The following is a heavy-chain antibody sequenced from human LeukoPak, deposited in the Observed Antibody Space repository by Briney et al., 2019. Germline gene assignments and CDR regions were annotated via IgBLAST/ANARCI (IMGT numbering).Heavy chain of an antibody. V-gene: IGHV1-18*01. CDR2: ISAYNGNT. Sequence: HVASVKVSCKASGGTLSSYAISWVRQAPGQGLEWMGWISAYNGNTNYAQKLQGRVTMTTDTSTSTAYMELRSLRSDDTAVYYCARDHYYYYYYMDVWGKGTTVTISS. J-gene: IGHJ6*03. CDR1: GGTLSSYA. CDR3: ARDHYYYYYYMDV.